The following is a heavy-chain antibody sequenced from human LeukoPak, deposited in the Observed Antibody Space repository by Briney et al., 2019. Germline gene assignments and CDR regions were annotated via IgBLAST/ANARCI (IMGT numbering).Heavy chain of an antibody. Sequence: SEPLSLTCAVYGGSFSGYYWSWIRQPPGKGLEWIGEINHSGSTNYNPSLKSRVTISVDTSKNQFSLKLSSVTAADTAVYYCALRGVAARSRFDYWGQGTLVTVSS. CDR3: ALRGVAARSRFDY. CDR2: INHSGST. J-gene: IGHJ4*02. CDR1: GGSFSGYY. D-gene: IGHD6-6*01. V-gene: IGHV4-34*01.